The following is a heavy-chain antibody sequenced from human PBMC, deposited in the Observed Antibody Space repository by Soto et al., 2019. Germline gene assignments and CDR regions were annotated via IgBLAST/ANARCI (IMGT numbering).Heavy chain of an antibody. D-gene: IGHD2-2*01. CDR2: ISYDGSNK. CDR3: AKDKRYCISTSCYGHRYYYYGMDV. CDR1: GLTFSSYG. Sequence: GALRLSCAASGLTFSSYGMHWVRQAPGKGLEWVAVISYDGSNKYYADSVKGRFTISRDNSKNTLYLQMNSLRAEDTAVYYCAKDKRYCISTSCYGHRYYYYGMDVWGQGTTVTVSS. V-gene: IGHV3-30*18. J-gene: IGHJ6*02.